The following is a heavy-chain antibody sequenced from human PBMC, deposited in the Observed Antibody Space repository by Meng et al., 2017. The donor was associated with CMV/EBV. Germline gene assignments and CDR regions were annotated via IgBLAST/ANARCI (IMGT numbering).Heavy chain of an antibody. Sequence: SETLSLTCTVSGGSISSYYWSWIRQPPGKGLEWIGYIYYSGSTNYNPTLKGRVTISVDKSKNQFSLKLSSVTAADTAVYYCARERVLYYDILTGWLGYYGMDVWGQGTTVTVSS. D-gene: IGHD3-9*01. CDR3: ARERVLYYDILTGWLGYYGMDV. J-gene: IGHJ6*02. CDR2: IYYSGST. V-gene: IGHV4-59*01. CDR1: GGSISSYY.